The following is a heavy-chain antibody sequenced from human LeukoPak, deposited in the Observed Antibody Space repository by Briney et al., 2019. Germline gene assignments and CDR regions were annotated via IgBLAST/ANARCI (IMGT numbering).Heavy chain of an antibody. CDR1: GFTFDEYG. CDR2: INWNGATS. D-gene: IGHD2-2*01. CDR3: ATIGYCSSISCPPADH. Sequence: GGSLRLSCAASGFTFDEYGMSWVRQAPGKGLEWASGINWNGATSGYADSVKGRFTISRDNAKNSLFLQMNSLRAEETALYHCATIGYCSSISCPPADHWGQGTLVTVSS. J-gene: IGHJ4*02. V-gene: IGHV3-20*01.